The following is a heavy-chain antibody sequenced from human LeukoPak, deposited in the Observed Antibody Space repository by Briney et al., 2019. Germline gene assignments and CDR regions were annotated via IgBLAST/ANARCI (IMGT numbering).Heavy chain of an antibody. CDR1: GGTFSSYA. Sequence: SVKVSCKASGGTFSSYAISRVRQAPGQGLEWMGGIIPIFGTANYAQKFQGRVTITADESTSTAYMELSSLRSEDTAVYYCAREYSSSSGWWFDPWGQGTLVTVSS. CDR3: AREYSSSSGWWFDP. CDR2: IIPIFGTA. V-gene: IGHV1-69*13. J-gene: IGHJ5*02. D-gene: IGHD6-6*01.